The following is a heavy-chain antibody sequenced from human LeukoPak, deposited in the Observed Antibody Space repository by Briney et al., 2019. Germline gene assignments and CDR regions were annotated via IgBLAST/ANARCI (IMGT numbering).Heavy chain of an antibody. J-gene: IGHJ6*03. CDR3: ARLRRGVMHRHFYYYYYMDV. CDR2: INHSGST. Sequence: PGGSLRLSCAASGFTFNRYWMSWVRQAPGKGLEWIGEINHSGSTNYSPSLKSRVTISVDTSKNQFSLKLSSVTAADTAVYYCARLRRGVMHRHFYYYYYMDVWGKGTTVTISS. CDR1: GFTFNRYW. V-gene: IGHV4-34*01. D-gene: IGHD3-16*01.